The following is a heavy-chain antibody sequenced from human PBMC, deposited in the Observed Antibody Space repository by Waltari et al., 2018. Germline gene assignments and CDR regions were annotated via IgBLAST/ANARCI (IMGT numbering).Heavy chain of an antibody. J-gene: IGHJ3*02. D-gene: IGHD2-21*02. CDR2: INPNSGGT. CDR3: ARDRFRSADYGGNSGAFDI. V-gene: IGHV1-2*06. CDR1: GYTFTGYY. Sequence: QVQLVQSGAEVKKPGASVKVSCKASGYTFTGYYMHWVRQAPGQGLEWMGRINPNSGGTNYAQKFQGRVTMTRDTSISTAYMELSRLRSDDTAVYYCARDRFRSADYGGNSGAFDIWGQGTMVTVSS.